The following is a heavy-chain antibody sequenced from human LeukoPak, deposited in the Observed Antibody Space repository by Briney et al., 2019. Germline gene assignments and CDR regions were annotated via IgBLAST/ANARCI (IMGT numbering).Heavy chain of an antibody. CDR3: AKDLRRFGEGDAFDI. CDR2: IRYDGSNK. Sequence: GGSLRLSCAASGFTFSSYGMHWVRQAPGKGLEWVAFIRYDGSNKYYADSVKGRFTISRDNSKNTLYLQMNRLRAEDTAVYYCAKDLRRFGEGDAFDIWGQGTMVTVSS. D-gene: IGHD3-10*01. J-gene: IGHJ3*02. CDR1: GFTFSSYG. V-gene: IGHV3-30*02.